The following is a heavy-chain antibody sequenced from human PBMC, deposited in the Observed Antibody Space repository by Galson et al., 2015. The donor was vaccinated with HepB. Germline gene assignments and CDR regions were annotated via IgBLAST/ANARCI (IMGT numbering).Heavy chain of an antibody. Sequence: SLRLSCAASGFTFSSYAMHWVRQAPGKGLEWVAVISYDGSNKYYADSVKGRFTISRDNSKNTLYLQMNSLRAEDTAVYYCARDRGIAVAGTWELGYWGQGTLVTVSS. J-gene: IGHJ4*02. CDR2: ISYDGSNK. CDR1: GFTFSSYA. CDR3: ARDRGIAVAGTWELGY. D-gene: IGHD6-19*01. V-gene: IGHV3-30-3*01.